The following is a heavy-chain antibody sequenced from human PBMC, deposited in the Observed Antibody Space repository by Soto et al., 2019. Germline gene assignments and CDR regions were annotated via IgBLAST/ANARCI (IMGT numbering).Heavy chain of an antibody. CDR2: ISAHNGNT. Sequence: QVHLVQSGAEVKKPGASVKVSCKGSGYAFTTYGITWVRQAHGQGLEWMGWISAHNGNTNYAQKLQGRVTVTRDTSTSTAYMELRSLRSADTAVYYCARGRYGDYWGQGALVTVSS. D-gene: IGHD1-1*01. CDR3: ARGRYGDY. CDR1: GYAFTTYG. J-gene: IGHJ4*02. V-gene: IGHV1-18*01.